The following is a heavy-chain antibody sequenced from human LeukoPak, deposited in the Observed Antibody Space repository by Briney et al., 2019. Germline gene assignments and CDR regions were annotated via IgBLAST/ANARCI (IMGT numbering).Heavy chain of an antibody. D-gene: IGHD1-26*01. J-gene: IGHJ4*02. CDR3: AKDQGYSGSNYLVY. Sequence: GGSLRLSCAASGFTFSGYAMSWVRQAPGKGLEWASAISGSGGNTHYADTVKGRFTISRDNSKNTLYLQMNSLRAEDTAVYYCAKDQGYSGSNYLVYWGQGTLVTVST. CDR1: GFTFSGYA. V-gene: IGHV3-23*01. CDR2: ISGSGGNT.